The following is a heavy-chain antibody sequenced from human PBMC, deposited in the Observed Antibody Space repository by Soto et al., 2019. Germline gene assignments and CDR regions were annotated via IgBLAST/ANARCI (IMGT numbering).Heavy chain of an antibody. V-gene: IGHV3-21*01. J-gene: IGHJ4*02. CDR1: GFTFSSYS. D-gene: IGHD6-13*01. CDR2: ISSSSSYI. Sequence: GGSLRLSCAASGFTFSSYSMNWVRQAPGKGLEWVSSISSSSSYIYYADSVKGRFTISRDNAKNSLYLQMNSLRAEDTAVYYCAGKQQLVGGDPFDYWGQGTLVTVSS. CDR3: AGKQQLVGGDPFDY.